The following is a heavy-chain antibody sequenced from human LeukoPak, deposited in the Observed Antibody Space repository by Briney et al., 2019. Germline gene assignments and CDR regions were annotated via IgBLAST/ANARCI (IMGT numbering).Heavy chain of an antibody. CDR3: ARGYSDSSGYPDF. D-gene: IGHD3-22*01. CDR2: ISTSSSAI. CDR1: GFTFSSNS. V-gene: IGHV3-48*02. J-gene: IGHJ4*02. Sequence: GGSLRLSCTVSGFTFSSNSMNWVRQAPGKGLEWVSFISTSSSAIYHTGSVKGRFTISRDNAKNSLYLQMNSLRDEDTAVYYCARGYSDSSGYPDFWGQGTLVTVSS.